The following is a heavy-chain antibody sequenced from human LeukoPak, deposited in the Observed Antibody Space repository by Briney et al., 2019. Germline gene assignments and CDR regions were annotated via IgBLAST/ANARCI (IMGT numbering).Heavy chain of an antibody. CDR1: GFTFCSYA. CDR2: ISGSGGST. D-gene: IGHD6-6*01. Sequence: GASLRLSCAASGFTFCSYAMSWVRQAPGKGLEWVSAISGSGGSTYYADSVKGRFTISRDNSKNTLYLQMNSLRAEDTAVYYCAKGVAARPSPNWFDPWGQGTLVTVSA. CDR3: AKGVAARPSPNWFDP. J-gene: IGHJ5*02. V-gene: IGHV3-23*01.